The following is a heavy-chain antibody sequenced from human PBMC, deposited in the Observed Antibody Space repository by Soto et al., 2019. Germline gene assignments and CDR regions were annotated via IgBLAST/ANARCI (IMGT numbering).Heavy chain of an antibody. CDR3: ARARDIVLVPAAMINWFDP. V-gene: IGHV3-21*01. Sequence: PGGSLRLSCAASGFTFSSYSMNWVRQAPRKGLEWVSSISSSSSYIYYADSVKGRFTISRDNAKNSLYLQMNSLRAEDTAVYYCARARDIVLVPAAMINWFDPWGQGTLVTVSS. CDR2: ISSSSSYI. D-gene: IGHD2-2*01. CDR1: GFTFSSYS. J-gene: IGHJ5*02.